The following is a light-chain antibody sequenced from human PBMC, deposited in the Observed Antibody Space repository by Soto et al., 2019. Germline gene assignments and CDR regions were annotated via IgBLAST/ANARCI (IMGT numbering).Light chain of an antibody. CDR1: QSVSSSY. J-gene: IGKJ2*01. CDR3: QQYGSSPYT. Sequence: EILLTQSPGTLSLSPGERATLSCRASQSVSSSYLAWYQQKPGQAPRLLIYGASSIATVIPDRFSGSGSGTDFTLTISRLEPEDFAVYYCQQYGSSPYTFGQGTKLEIK. V-gene: IGKV3-20*01. CDR2: GAS.